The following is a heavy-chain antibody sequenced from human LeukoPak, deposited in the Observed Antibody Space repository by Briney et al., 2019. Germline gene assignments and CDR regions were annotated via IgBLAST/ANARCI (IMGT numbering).Heavy chain of an antibody. Sequence: SQTLSLTCTVSGGSISSGGYYWSWIRQHPGKGLEWIGYIYYSGSTYYNPSLKSRVTISVDTSKNQFSLKLSPVTAADTAVYYCARARNYDYVLDYWGQGTLVTVSS. CDR3: ARARNYDYVLDY. CDR1: GGSISSGGYY. CDR2: IYYSGST. V-gene: IGHV4-31*03. J-gene: IGHJ4*02. D-gene: IGHD3-16*01.